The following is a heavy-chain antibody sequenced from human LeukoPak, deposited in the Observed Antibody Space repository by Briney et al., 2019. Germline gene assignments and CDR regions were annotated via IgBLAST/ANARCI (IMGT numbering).Heavy chain of an antibody. D-gene: IGHD5-24*01. Sequence: GGSLRLSCAASGFTFSSYSMNWVRQAPGKGLEWVSYISSTGNSLYYADSVKGRFTISRDNAKNSLYLQMNSLRAEDTAVYYCARVVRRDGYNYLDYWGQGTLVTVSS. CDR3: ARVVRRDGYNYLDY. CDR1: GFTFSSYS. J-gene: IGHJ4*02. CDR2: ISSTGNSL. V-gene: IGHV3-48*04.